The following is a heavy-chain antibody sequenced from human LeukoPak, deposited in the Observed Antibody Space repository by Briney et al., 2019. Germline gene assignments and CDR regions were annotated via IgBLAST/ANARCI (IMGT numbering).Heavy chain of an antibody. Sequence: SETLSLTCAVYGGSFSGYYWSWIRQPPGKGLEWIGEINHSGSTNYNPSPKSRVTISVDTSKNQFSLKLSSVTAADTAVYYCAREEVVVTDAFDIWGQGTMVTVSS. V-gene: IGHV4-34*01. J-gene: IGHJ3*02. D-gene: IGHD2-21*02. CDR2: INHSGST. CDR3: AREEVVVTDAFDI. CDR1: GGSFSGYY.